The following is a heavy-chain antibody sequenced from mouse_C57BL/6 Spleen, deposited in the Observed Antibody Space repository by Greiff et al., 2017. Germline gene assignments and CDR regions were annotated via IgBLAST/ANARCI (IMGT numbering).Heavy chain of an antibody. CDR1: GYTFTDYY. D-gene: IGHD2-2*01. CDR3: ARHGYDGDWYFDY. Sequence: QVQLQQSGAELVRSGASVKLSCKASGYTFTDYYINWVKQRPGQGLEWIARIYPGSGNTYYNEKFKGKATLTAEKSSSTAYMQLSSLTSEDSAVYFCARHGYDGDWYFDYWGQGTTLTVSS. CDR2: IYPGSGNT. J-gene: IGHJ2*01. V-gene: IGHV1-76*01.